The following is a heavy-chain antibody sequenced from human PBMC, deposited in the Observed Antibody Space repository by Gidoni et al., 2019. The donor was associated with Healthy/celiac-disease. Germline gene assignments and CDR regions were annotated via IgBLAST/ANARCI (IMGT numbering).Heavy chain of an antibody. CDR1: GSSLSTSGVV. CDR2: IYWDDDK. D-gene: IGHD3-10*01. V-gene: IGHV2-5*02. J-gene: IGHJ3*02. CDR3: AHWRGVPRSPHDAFDI. Sequence: QITLKESGPTLVKPTQTLTLTCTFSGSSLSTSGVVVGWIRQPPGKALEWLALIYWDDDKRYSPSLKSRLTITKDTSKNQVVLTMTNMDPVDTATYYCAHWRGVPRSPHDAFDIWGQGTMVTVSS.